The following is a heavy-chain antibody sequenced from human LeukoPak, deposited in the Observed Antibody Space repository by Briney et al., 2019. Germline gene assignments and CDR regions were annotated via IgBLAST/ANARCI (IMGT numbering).Heavy chain of an antibody. Sequence: SETLSLTCTVSGGSSSSYYWSWIRQPPGKGLEWIGYIQYSGSTNYNPSLKSRVTISVDTSKNQFSLRLSAVTAADTAVYYCARHVGRSSGSYPFDCWGQGTLVTVSS. D-gene: IGHD3-10*01. V-gene: IGHV4-59*08. CDR2: IQYSGST. CDR3: ARHVGRSSGSYPFDC. CDR1: GGSSSSYY. J-gene: IGHJ4*02.